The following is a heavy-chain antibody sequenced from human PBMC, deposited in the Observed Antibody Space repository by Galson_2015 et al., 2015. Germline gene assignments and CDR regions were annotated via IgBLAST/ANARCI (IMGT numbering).Heavy chain of an antibody. Sequence: SVKVSCKASGYIFSTYAVHRMRQAPGQRLEWMGWINPDNGNTKYSQKLQGRITITRDRSASIAYMDLSSLRSEDTAVYFCARVGYDLLTGYSLGPVDCWGQGTLVTVSS. CDR2: INPDNGNT. D-gene: IGHD3-9*01. CDR1: GYIFSTYA. V-gene: IGHV1-3*01. CDR3: ARVGYDLLTGYSLGPVDC. J-gene: IGHJ4*02.